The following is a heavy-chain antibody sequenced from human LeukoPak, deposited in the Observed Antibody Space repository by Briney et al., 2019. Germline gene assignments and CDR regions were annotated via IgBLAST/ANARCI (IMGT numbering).Heavy chain of an antibody. J-gene: IGHJ4*02. D-gene: IGHD3-22*01. V-gene: IGHV3-9*01. CDR3: AMGYDSSGYYYEAFDY. CDR2: ISWNSGSI. CDR1: GFTFDDYA. Sequence: PGGSLRLSCAASGFTFDDYAMHWVRQAPGKGLEWVSGISWNSGSIGYADSVKGRFTISRDNAKNSPYLQMNSLRAEDTAVYYCAMGYDSSGYYYEAFDYWGQGTLVTVSS.